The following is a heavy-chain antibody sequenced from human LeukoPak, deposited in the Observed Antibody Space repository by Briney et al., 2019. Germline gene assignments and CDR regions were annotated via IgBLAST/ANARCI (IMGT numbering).Heavy chain of an antibody. D-gene: IGHD5-12*01. CDR3: AQATGIAATGTRIKY. V-gene: IGHV3-23*01. CDR2: VSNSGGST. CDR1: GFTFSSYA. Sequence: GGSLRLSCAASGFTFSSYAMSWVRQAPGKGLEWVSGVSNSGGSTYYADSVKGRFTISRDNSKNTLYLQMNTLSAGDTAVYYCAQATGIAATGTRIKYWGQGTLVTVSS. J-gene: IGHJ4*02.